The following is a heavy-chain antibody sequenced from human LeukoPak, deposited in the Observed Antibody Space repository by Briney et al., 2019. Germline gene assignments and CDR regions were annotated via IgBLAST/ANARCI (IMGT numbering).Heavy chain of an antibody. CDR3: ARSGGDPTAEYFQH. J-gene: IGHJ1*01. V-gene: IGHV3-33*01. Sequence: GRSLRLSCAASGFTFSSYGMHWVRQAPGKGLEWVAVIWDDGSNKYYADSVKGRFTISRDNSKNTLYLQVNSLRAEDTAVYYCARSGGDPTAEYFQHWGQGTLVTVSS. CDR1: GFTFSSYG. CDR2: IWDDGSNK. D-gene: IGHD2-21*02.